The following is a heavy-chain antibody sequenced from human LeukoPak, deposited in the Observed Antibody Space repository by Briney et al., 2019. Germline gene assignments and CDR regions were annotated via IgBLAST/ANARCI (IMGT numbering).Heavy chain of an antibody. V-gene: IGHV4-59*01. CDR3: ARVQTYYDFWSGYTTTPYHYYYMDV. Sequence: PSETLSLTCTVSGGSISSYYWSWIRQPPGKGLEWIGYIYYSGSTNYNPSLKSRVTISVDTSKNQFSLKLSSVTAADTAVYYCARVQTYYDFWSGYTTTPYHYYYMDVWGKGTTVTVSS. CDR1: GGSISSYY. D-gene: IGHD3-3*01. J-gene: IGHJ6*03. CDR2: IYYSGST.